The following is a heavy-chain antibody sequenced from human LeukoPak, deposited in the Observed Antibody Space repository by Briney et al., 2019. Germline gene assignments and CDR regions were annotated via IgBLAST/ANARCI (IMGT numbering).Heavy chain of an antibody. CDR1: EFTFSSYA. V-gene: IGHV3-23*01. D-gene: IGHD2/OR15-2a*01. CDR3: AKYVSAKGPPYALDV. CDR2: ISASGGST. J-gene: IGHJ6*02. Sequence: GGSLRLSCAASEFTFSSYAMQWVRQAPGKGLEWVSGISASGGSTWYADSVKGRFTISRGNSKNTLYLQMNSLRAEDTAVYYCAKYVSAKGPPYALDVWGQGTTVTVSS.